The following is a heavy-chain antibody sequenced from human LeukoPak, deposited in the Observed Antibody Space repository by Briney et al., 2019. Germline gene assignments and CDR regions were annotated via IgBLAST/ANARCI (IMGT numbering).Heavy chain of an antibody. CDR2: INHSGST. V-gene: IGHV4-34*01. J-gene: IGHJ4*02. CDR3: ARGANYYDSSGYSATFDY. Sequence: KPSETLSLTCAVYGVSFSGYYWSWIRQPPGKGLEWIGEINHSGSTNYNPTLKSRVTISLDTSKNQFSLKLSSVTAADTAVYYCARGANYYDSSGYSATFDYWGQGTLVTVSS. CDR1: GVSFSGYY. D-gene: IGHD3-22*01.